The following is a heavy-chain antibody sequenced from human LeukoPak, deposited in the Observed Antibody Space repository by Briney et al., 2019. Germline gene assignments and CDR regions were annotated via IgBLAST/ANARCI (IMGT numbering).Heavy chain of an antibody. J-gene: IGHJ4*02. D-gene: IGHD3-22*01. CDR3: ARPSQLVLGDSIGLFDY. CDR1: GYSFSDFR. Sequence: GESLKISCKGSGYSFSDFRIVWVRQMPGKGLEWMGVVYPGDSDTRYSPSFQGQVTISADKSISTAYLQWSSLKASDTAMYYCARPSQLVLGDSIGLFDYWGQGTLVTVSS. CDR2: VYPGDSDT. V-gene: IGHV5-51*01.